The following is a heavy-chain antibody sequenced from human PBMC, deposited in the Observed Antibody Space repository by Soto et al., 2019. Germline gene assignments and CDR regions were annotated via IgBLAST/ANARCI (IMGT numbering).Heavy chain of an antibody. Sequence: EVQLVESGGGLVQPGGSLRLSCAASGFTFSSYWMIWVRQAPGKGLEWVANIKQDGSEKYYVDSVKGRFTISRDNAKNSLYLQMNSLRAEDTAVYYFARVATIVGVAAYYIDVWGKGNAVTVSS. CDR1: GFTFSSYW. J-gene: IGHJ6*03. V-gene: IGHV3-7*01. D-gene: IGHD3-3*01. CDR3: ARVATIVGVAAYYIDV. CDR2: IKQDGSEK.